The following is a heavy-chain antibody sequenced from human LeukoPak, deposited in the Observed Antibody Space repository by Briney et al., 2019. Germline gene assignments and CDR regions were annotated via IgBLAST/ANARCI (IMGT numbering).Heavy chain of an antibody. V-gene: IGHV4-34*01. CDR1: GGSFSGHY. D-gene: IGHD3-10*01. CDR3: ARPRYGSGSLDS. J-gene: IGHJ4*02. CDR2: INHSGST. Sequence: SETLSLTCAGYGGSFSGHYWTWIRQPPGMGLEWIGEINHSGSTTYNPSLNTRVTISVDTSKNQISLKLSSVTAADTAVYYCARPRYGSGSLDSWGQGTLVTVSS.